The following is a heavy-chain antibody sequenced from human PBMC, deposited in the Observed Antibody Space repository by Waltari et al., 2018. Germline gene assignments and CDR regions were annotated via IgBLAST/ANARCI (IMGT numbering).Heavy chain of an antibody. CDR1: GGSFSGYY. D-gene: IGHD6-13*01. V-gene: IGHV4-34*01. CDR3: ARKAAAGGFDY. CDR2: INHSGST. J-gene: IGHJ4*02. Sequence: QVQLQQWGAGLLKSSETLSLTCAVYGGSFSGYYWSWIRQPPGKGLEWIGEINHSGSTNYNPSLKSRVTISVYTSKNQFSLKLSSVTAADTAVYYCARKAAAGGFDYWGQGTLVTVSS.